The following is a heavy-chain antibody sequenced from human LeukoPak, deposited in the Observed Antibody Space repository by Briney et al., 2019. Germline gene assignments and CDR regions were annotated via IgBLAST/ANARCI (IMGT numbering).Heavy chain of an antibody. D-gene: IGHD3-10*01. CDR3: ARNSTSWSFDL. CDR2: IYHSGST. Sequence: SETLSLTCDVSGDSISRGYYWGWIRQPPGRGLEWIGTIYHSGSTYYNPSLKSRVTISADTSKNQFSLTLNSVTAADTAVYYCARNSTSWSFDLWGRGTLVTVSS. V-gene: IGHV4-38-2*01. CDR1: GDSISRGYY. J-gene: IGHJ2*01.